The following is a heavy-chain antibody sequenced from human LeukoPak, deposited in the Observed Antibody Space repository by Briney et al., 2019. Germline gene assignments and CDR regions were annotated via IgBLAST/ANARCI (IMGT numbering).Heavy chain of an antibody. Sequence: SETLSLTCTVSGGSNSSYYWSWIRQPPGKGLEWIGYIYYRGSTNYNPSLKSRVTISVDTSKNQFSLKLRSVTAADTAVYYCARDRQWLTSGESYYYGMDVWGQGTTVTVSS. D-gene: IGHD6-19*01. CDR1: GGSNSSYY. CDR2: IYYRGST. CDR3: ARDRQWLTSGESYYYGMDV. V-gene: IGHV4-59*01. J-gene: IGHJ6*02.